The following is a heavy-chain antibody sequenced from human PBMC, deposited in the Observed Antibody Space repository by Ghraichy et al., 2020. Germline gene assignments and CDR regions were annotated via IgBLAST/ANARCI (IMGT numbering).Heavy chain of an antibody. CDR2: ISYDGSNK. CDR3: AKARVENTYYYDSSAYHDAFDI. Sequence: GGSLRLSCAASGFTFSSNGMHWVRQAPGKGLEWVAIISYDGSNKYYADSVKGRFTISRDNSKNILYLQMNSLRAEDTAVYYCAKARVENTYYYDSSAYHDAFDIWGQGTMVTVSS. J-gene: IGHJ3*02. V-gene: IGHV3-30*18. D-gene: IGHD3-22*01. CDR1: GFTFSSNG.